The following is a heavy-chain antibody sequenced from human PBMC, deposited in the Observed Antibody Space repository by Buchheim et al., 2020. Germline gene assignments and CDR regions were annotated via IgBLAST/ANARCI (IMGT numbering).Heavy chain of an antibody. Sequence: QLQLQESGPGLVNPSGTLSLTCSVSGGSISISSYSWGWIRQPPGKGLEWIGSIYYSGSAFYNPALESRVTILVDRSKSQFSLHLNSVTAADTAMYYCASNWGLYYFDYWGQGTL. CDR2: IYYSGSA. V-gene: IGHV4-39*07. J-gene: IGHJ4*02. CDR1: GGSISISSYS. CDR3: ASNWGLYYFDY. D-gene: IGHD7-27*01.